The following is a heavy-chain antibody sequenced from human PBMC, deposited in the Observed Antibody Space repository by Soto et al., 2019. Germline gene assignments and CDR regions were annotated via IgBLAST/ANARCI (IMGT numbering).Heavy chain of an antibody. CDR1: GGSISSYY. V-gene: IGHV4-59*04. Sequence: TSETLSLTCTVSGGSISSYYWSWIRQPPGKGLEWIGYIYYSGSTYYNPSLKSRVTISVDTSKNQFSLKLSSATAADTAVYYCARHRYCSSTSCSDYYYGMDAWGQGTXVTVSS. CDR2: IYYSGST. D-gene: IGHD2-2*01. J-gene: IGHJ6*02. CDR3: ARHRYCSSTSCSDYYYGMDA.